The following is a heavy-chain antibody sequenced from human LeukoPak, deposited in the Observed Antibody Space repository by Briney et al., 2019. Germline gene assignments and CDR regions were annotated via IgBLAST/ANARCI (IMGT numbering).Heavy chain of an antibody. V-gene: IGHV4-59*01. J-gene: IGHJ4*02. CDR1: GGSISSYY. CDR2: IYYSGST. D-gene: IGHD6-13*01. Sequence: PSETLSLTCTVSGGSISSYYWSWIRQPPGKGLEWIGYIYYSGSTNYNPSLKSRVTISVDTSKNQFSLKLSSVTAADTAVYYCARESGYSSSWYGAWGQGTLVTVSS. CDR3: ARESGYSSSWYGA.